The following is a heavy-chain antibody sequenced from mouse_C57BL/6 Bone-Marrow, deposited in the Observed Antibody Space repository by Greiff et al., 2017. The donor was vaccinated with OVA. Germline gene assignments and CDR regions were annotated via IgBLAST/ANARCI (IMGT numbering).Heavy chain of an antibody. J-gene: IGHJ2*01. CDR1: GYTFTSYW. CDR2: IHPNSGST. CDR3: ARYPITTVVAPY. Sequence: VQLQQPGAELVKPGASVKLSCKASGYTFTSYWMHWVKQRPGQGLEWIGMIHPNSGSTNYNEKFKSKATLTVDKSSSTAYMQLSSLTSEDSAVYYGARYPITTVVAPYWGQGTTLTVSS. V-gene: IGHV1-64*01. D-gene: IGHD1-1*01.